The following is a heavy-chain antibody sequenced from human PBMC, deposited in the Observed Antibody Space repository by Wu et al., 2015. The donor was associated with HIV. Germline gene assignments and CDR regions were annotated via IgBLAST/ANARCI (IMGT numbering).Heavy chain of an antibody. J-gene: IGHJ6*02. CDR3: ARTITPITMVRGVSFSYGMDV. CDR1: GGTFSSYA. CDR2: IIPIFGTA. Sequence: QVQLVQSGAEVKKPGSSVKVSCKASGGTFSSYAISWVRQAPGQGLEWMGGIIPIFGTANYAQKFQGRVTITTDESTSTAYMELSSLRSEDTAVYYCARTITPITMVRGVSFSYGMDVWGQGTTVTVSS. V-gene: IGHV1-69*05. D-gene: IGHD3-10*01.